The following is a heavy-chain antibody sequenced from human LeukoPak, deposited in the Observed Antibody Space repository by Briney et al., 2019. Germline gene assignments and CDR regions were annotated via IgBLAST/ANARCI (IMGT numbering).Heavy chain of an antibody. CDR1: GFTFSSYG. Sequence: GGSLRLSCAASGFTFSSYGMHWVRQAPGKGLEWVAVIWYDGSNKYYADSVKGRFTISRDNSKNTLYLQMNSLRAEDTAVYYCAGVDNVITMIEDWGQGTLVTVSS. CDR3: AGVDNVITMIED. D-gene: IGHD3-22*01. J-gene: IGHJ4*02. CDR2: IWYDGSNK. V-gene: IGHV3-33*01.